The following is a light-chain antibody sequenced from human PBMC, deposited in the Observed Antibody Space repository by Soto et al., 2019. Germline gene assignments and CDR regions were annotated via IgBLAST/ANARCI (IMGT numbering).Light chain of an antibody. Sequence: EMVLTQSPGTLSVSAGVRVTLSCRASQSVRSSYLAWYQQRPGQAPRLLIFGATYRATGIPVRFSGSGSGTDVTLTIRRLEPEDFAVYYCQQYCSSPPELTFGPGTKVDSK. CDR1: QSVRSSY. V-gene: IGKV3-20*01. J-gene: IGKJ3*01. CDR2: GAT. CDR3: QQYCSSPPELT.